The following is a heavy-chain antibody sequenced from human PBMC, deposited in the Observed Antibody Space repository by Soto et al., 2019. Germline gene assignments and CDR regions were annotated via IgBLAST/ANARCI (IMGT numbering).Heavy chain of an antibody. V-gene: IGHV3-30-3*01. Sequence: SVKLSCAAPGFTFRSYSMHWVIQAPGNGLQWVAVISYDGSNKYYADSVKGRFTISRDNSKNTLYLQMNSLRAEDTAVYYCARAGPAAGTKIYYYYGMDVWGQGTTVTVSS. CDR3: ARAGPAAGTKIYYYYGMDV. CDR1: GFTFRSYS. J-gene: IGHJ6*01. CDR2: ISYDGSNK. D-gene: IGHD6-13*01.